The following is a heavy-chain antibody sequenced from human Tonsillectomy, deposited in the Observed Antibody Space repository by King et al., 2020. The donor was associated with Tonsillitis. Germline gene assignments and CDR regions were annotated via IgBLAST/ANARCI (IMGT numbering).Heavy chain of an antibody. Sequence: VQLVESGGGVVQPGTSLRLSCEASGFSFSRHGMHWVRQAPGEGLEWLAVVGDTGTHQVYEDTVKGRFTISRDNSKNTMYLQMDNLGPEDAAVYYCAREAAWERWYLVYWGRGTLAT. CDR3: AREAAWERWYLVY. V-gene: IGHV3-30*03. CDR1: GFSFSRHG. D-gene: IGHD2-15*01. J-gene: IGHJ4*02. CDR2: VGDTGTHQ.